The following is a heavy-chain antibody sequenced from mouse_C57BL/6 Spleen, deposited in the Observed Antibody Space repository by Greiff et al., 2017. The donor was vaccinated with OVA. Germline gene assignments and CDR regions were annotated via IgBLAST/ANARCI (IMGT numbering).Heavy chain of an antibody. CDR1: GYTFTSYW. D-gene: IGHD2-1*01. V-gene: IGHV1-64*01. CDR2: IHPNSGST. CDR3: ARGEGNYKFAY. Sequence: QVQLKQPGAELVKPGASVKLSCKASGYTFTSYWMHWVKQRPGQGLEWIGMIHPNSGSTNYNEKFKSKATLTVDKSSSTAYMQLSSLTSEDSAVYYCARGEGNYKFAYWGQGTLVTVSA. J-gene: IGHJ3*01.